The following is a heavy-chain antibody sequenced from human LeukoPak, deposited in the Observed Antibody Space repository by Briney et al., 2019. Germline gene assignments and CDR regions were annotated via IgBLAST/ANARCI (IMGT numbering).Heavy chain of an antibody. Sequence: GESLKTSWKISGYKLTNNWIGWVRQVPGKGLEWMGLIYPGYSDAKYSPSFQGQVTLSVDASISTAYLQLSGLRASDTAIYYCVRFALTSSLDHWGQGTLVTVSS. D-gene: IGHD6-13*01. CDR3: VRFALTSSLDH. CDR2: IYPGYSDA. CDR1: GYKLTNNW. V-gene: IGHV5-51*01. J-gene: IGHJ5*02.